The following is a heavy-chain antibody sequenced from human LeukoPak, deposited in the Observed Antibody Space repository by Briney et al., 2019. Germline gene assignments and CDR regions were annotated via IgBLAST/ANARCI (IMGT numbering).Heavy chain of an antibody. CDR2: IYYSGST. CDR1: GGSISSSSYY. J-gene: IGHJ4*02. V-gene: IGHV4-39*07. D-gene: IGHD6-19*01. Sequence: PSETLSLTCTVSGGSISSSSYYWGWIRQPPGKGLEWIGSIYYSGSTYYNPSLKSRVTISVDTSKNQSSLKLSSVTAADTAVYYCARDWLEYYFDYWGQGTLVTVSS. CDR3: ARDWLEYYFDY.